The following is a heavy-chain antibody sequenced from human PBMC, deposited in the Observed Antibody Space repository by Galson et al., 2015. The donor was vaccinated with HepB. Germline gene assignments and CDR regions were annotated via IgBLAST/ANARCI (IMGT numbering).Heavy chain of an antibody. Sequence: QSGAEVKKPGESLKISCKGSGYSFTSYWIGWVRQMPGKGLEWMGIIYPGDSDTRYSPSFQGQVTISADKSISTAYLQWSSLKASDTAMYYCATYPIVRGVISPFDYWGQGTLVTVSS. J-gene: IGHJ4*02. CDR2: IYPGDSDT. CDR1: GYSFTSYW. V-gene: IGHV5-51*01. D-gene: IGHD3-10*01. CDR3: ATYPIVRGVISPFDY.